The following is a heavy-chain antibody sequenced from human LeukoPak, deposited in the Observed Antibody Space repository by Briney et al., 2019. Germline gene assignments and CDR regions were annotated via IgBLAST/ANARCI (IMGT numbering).Heavy chain of an antibody. D-gene: IGHD3-22*01. J-gene: IGHJ3*02. CDR3: AKSNYYDRSGYYSPHDAFDI. V-gene: IGHV3-30-3*01. Sequence: GGSLRLSCAASGFTFSNYAMHWVRQAPGRGLEWVAVISYDGFNKYYSDSVKGRFTISRDNSKNTLYLQMNSLRPEDTAVYYCAKSNYYDRSGYYSPHDAFDIWGQGTMVTVSS. CDR1: GFTFSNYA. CDR2: ISYDGFNK.